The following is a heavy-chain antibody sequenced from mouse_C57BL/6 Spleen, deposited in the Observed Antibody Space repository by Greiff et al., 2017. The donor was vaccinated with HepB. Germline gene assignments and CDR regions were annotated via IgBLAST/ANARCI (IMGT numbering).Heavy chain of an antibody. CDR2: ISYSGST. D-gene: IGHD2-4*01. V-gene: IGHV3-1*01. Sequence: EVQLQQSGPGMVKPSQSLSLTCTVTGYSITSGYDWHWIRHFPGNKLEWMGYISYSGSTNYNPSLKSRISITHDTSKNHFFLKLNSVTTEDTATYYCARAYYDYERGFAYWGQGTLVTVSA. J-gene: IGHJ3*01. CDR1: GYSITSGYD. CDR3: ARAYYDYERGFAY.